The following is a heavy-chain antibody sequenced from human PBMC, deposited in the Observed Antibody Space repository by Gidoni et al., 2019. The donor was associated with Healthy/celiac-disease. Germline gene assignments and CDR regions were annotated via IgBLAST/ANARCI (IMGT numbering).Heavy chain of an antibody. CDR2: ITHTGST. CDR3: ARGRYHDSSGFPY. D-gene: IGHD3-22*01. CDR1: GPSFSGYY. V-gene: IGHV4-34*01. Sequence: QVQLQQWGAGLLQPSETLSLTCAMSGPSFSGYYWSWIRQSQGRGLEWIAEITHTGSTNYKPSLRSRVTISVDASKNQFSLQLRSVTAADTAVYYCARGRYHDSSGFPYWGQGTLVTVSS. J-gene: IGHJ4*02.